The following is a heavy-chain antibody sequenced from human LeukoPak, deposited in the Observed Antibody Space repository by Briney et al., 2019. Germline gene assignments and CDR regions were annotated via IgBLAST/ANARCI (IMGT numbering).Heavy chain of an antibody. J-gene: IGHJ4*02. CDR1: GFTFSSYG. CDR2: IWYDGNNK. CDR3: AKDPLQYGSGSYYFDY. D-gene: IGHD3-10*01. V-gene: IGHV3-30*02. Sequence: GGSLRLSCSASGFTFSSYGMHWVRQAPGKGLEWVAFIWYDGNNKYYADSVKGRFTISRDSSKSSLYLQMNSLRAEDTAVYYCAKDPLQYGSGSYYFDYWGQGTLVTVSS.